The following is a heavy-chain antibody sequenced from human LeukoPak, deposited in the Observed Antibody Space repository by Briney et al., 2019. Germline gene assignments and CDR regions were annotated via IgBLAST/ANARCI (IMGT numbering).Heavy chain of an antibody. Sequence: GGSLRLSCAASGFTFSSYAMSWVRQAPGKGLEWVSAISGSGGSTYYADSVKGRFTISRDNSKNTLYLQMNSLRAEDTAVYYCARDHVQLSAFDIWGQGTMVTVSS. CDR1: GFTFSSYA. V-gene: IGHV3-23*01. CDR2: ISGSGGST. D-gene: IGHD5-18*01. J-gene: IGHJ3*02. CDR3: ARDHVQLSAFDI.